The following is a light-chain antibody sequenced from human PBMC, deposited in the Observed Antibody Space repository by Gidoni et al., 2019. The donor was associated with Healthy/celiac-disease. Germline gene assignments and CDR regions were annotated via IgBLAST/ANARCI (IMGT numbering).Light chain of an antibody. CDR3: QQYGSSPMYT. J-gene: IGKJ2*01. V-gene: IGKV3-20*01. CDR1: QRVSSSY. Sequence: EFVLPQSPGTLSLSPGVRATLSCRASQRVSSSYLAWYLQKPGQAPRLLIYGASSRATGIPDRFSGSGSGTDFTLTISRLEPEDFAVYYCQQYGSSPMYTFGQGTKLEIK. CDR2: GAS.